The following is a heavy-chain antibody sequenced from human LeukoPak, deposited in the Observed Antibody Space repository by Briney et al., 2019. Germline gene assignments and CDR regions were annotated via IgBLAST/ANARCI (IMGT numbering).Heavy chain of an antibody. CDR2: IYPGDSNT. V-gene: IGHV5-51*01. Sequence: GESLKISCKGSGYSFTKYWIAWVRQMPGKGLEWMGIIYPGDSNTRYSPSFQGQVSISADKSISTAYLQWSSLKASDTAMYYCARRFDFWSGSPPNYYFDYWGQGTLVTVSS. CDR1: GYSFTKYW. D-gene: IGHD3-3*01. CDR3: ARRFDFWSGSPPNYYFDY. J-gene: IGHJ4*02.